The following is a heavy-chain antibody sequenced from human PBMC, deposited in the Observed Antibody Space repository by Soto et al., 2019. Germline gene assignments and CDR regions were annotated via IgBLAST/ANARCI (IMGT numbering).Heavy chain of an antibody. CDR1: GGSFSGYY. Sequence: SETLSLTCAVYGGSFSGYYWSWIRQPPGKGLEWIGEINHSGSTNYNPSLKSRVTISVDTSKNQFSLKLSSVTAADTAVYYCARVLSTLGDNWFDPWGQGTLVTVSS. V-gene: IGHV4-34*01. CDR3: ARVLSTLGDNWFDP. CDR2: INHSGST. J-gene: IGHJ5*02. D-gene: IGHD2-8*01.